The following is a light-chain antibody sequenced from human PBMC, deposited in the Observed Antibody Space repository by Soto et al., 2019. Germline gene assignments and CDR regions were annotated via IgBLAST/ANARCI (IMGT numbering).Light chain of an antibody. CDR3: QLYNTYST. CDR1: QNIRNW. CDR2: DAS. V-gene: IGKV1-5*01. J-gene: IGKJ5*01. Sequence: DIQMTQSPSTLSASVGDSVTITCRASQNIRNWLAWYQQKPGKAPNPLIYDASRLKSGIPARFSGSGSGTDFTLKISSLQPDDFATYYSQLYNTYSTFGQGTRLEIK.